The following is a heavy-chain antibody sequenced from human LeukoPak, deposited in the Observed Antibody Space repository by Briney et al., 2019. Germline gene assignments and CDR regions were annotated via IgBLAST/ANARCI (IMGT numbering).Heavy chain of an antibody. CDR3: AGGSGYLITS. CDR2: IKQDGGEE. J-gene: IGHJ5*02. CDR1: GFSFRSYW. D-gene: IGHD3-9*01. V-gene: IGHV3-7*01. Sequence: PGGSLRLSCAATGFSFRSYWMNWVRQAPGKGLEWLAIIKQDGGEEHYKGSVEGRFTISRGNAKNSLHLQMNSLRAEDTAVYYCAGGSGYLITSWGQGTLVTVSS.